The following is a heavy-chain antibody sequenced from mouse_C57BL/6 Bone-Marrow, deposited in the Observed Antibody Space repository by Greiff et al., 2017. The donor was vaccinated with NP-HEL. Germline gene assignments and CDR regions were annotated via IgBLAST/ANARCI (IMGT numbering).Heavy chain of an antibody. CDR3: TTSYEVDYYFDY. CDR2: IDPEDGDT. J-gene: IGHJ2*01. D-gene: IGHD1-1*01. V-gene: IGHV14-1*01. Sequence: EVQLQQSGAELVRPGASVKLSCTASGFNIKDYYMHWVKQRPEQGLEWIGRIDPEDGDTEYAPKFQGKATMTADTSSNTAYLQLSSLTSEDTAVYYCTTSYEVDYYFDYWGQGTTLTVSS. CDR1: GFNIKDYY.